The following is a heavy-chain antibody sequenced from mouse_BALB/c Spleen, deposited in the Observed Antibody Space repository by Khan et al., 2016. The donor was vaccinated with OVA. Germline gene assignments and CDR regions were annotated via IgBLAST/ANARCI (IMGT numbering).Heavy chain of an antibody. V-gene: IGHV9-3-1*01. CDR3: ARPPYFSYTLAH. CDR2: INTYTGEP. Sequence: LVESGPELKKPGETVKISCKASGYTFTNYGMNWVKQSPGKALTWMGWINTYTGEPTYADDFKGRFAFSLETSASTAYLQINNLKNEDTATYFGARPPYFSYTLAHWGQGTSVTVSS. CDR1: GYTFTNYG. D-gene: IGHD2-10*01. J-gene: IGHJ4*01.